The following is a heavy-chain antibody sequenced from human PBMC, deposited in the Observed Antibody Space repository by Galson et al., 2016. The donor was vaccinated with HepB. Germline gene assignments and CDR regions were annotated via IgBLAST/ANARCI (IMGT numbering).Heavy chain of an antibody. Sequence: QSGAEVKKPGESLKISCEGSGYTFGTYWIGWVRQMPGKGLEWMGSIYPTDSTVRYGPSFQGLFTFSVDKSISAAYLQWSSLRASDTAIYYCARRVFSGGGAAAVDIWGQGTMVTGSS. J-gene: IGHJ3*02. D-gene: IGHD5-12*01. CDR2: IYPTDSTV. V-gene: IGHV5-51*01. CDR1: GYTFGTYW. CDR3: ARRVFSGGGAAAVDI.